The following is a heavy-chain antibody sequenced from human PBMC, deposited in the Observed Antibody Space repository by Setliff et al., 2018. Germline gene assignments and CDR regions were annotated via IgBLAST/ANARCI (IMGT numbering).Heavy chain of an antibody. D-gene: IGHD1-26*01. J-gene: IGHJ3*02. CDR2: INPNSGGT. CDR3: ARELVIIATWGNSATGEAFDI. V-gene: IGHV1-2*02. CDR1: GYTFTGYY. Sequence: GASVKVSCKASGYTFTGYYMHWVRQAPGQGLEWMGWINPNSGGTNYAQKFQGRVTMTRDTSISTAYMELSRLRSDDTAVYYCARELVIIATWGNSATGEAFDIWGQGTMVTVSS.